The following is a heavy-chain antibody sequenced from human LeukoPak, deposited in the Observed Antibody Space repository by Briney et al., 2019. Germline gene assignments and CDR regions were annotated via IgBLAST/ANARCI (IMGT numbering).Heavy chain of an antibody. CDR2: INPNSKNT. J-gene: IGHJ3*02. CDR3: ARAIPFRYLLGGDYYERSSHGFDI. CDR1: GYTFTRHD. Sequence: ASVKVSCKASGYTFTRHDVNSVRQATGQGLEWMGWINPNSKNTRYAQKFQGRVTLTTDTSTSTAYMELSSLDSEDTAVYYCARAIPFRYLLGGDYYERSSHGFDIWGQGTMITVSS. D-gene: IGHD2-21*02. V-gene: IGHV1-8*01.